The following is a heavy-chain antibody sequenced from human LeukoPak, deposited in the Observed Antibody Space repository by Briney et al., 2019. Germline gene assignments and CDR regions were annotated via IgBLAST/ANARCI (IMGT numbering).Heavy chain of an antibody. V-gene: IGHV3-23*01. J-gene: IGHJ1*01. Sequence: PGGSLRLSCAASGFTFSSYAMSWVRQAPGKGLEWVSAISGSGGSTYYADSVKGRFTISRDNSKNTLYLQMNSLRAEDTAVYYCAKAPSSWYKTEYFQYWGQGTLVTVSS. CDR2: ISGSGGST. CDR3: AKAPSSWYKTEYFQY. CDR1: GFTFSSYA. D-gene: IGHD6-13*01.